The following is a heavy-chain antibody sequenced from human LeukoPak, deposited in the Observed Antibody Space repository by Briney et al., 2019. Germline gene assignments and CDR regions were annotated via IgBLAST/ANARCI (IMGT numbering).Heavy chain of an antibody. J-gene: IGHJ4*02. CDR3: ARAGSAGLPVDY. CDR1: GGAVTTSSYY. Sequence: PSETLSLTCIVSGGAVTTSSYYWGWVRQPPGKGVEWVGSIWYNGDTHYQPSLKSRVTISIDTSKHQFSLKLSSVTAADTAVYFCARAGSAGLPVDYWGQGTLVTVSS. V-gene: IGHV4-39*07. CDR2: IWYNGDT.